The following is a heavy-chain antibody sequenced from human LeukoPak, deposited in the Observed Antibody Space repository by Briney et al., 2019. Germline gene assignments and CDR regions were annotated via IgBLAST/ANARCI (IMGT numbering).Heavy chain of an antibody. CDR1: GFTLSIYN. J-gene: IGHJ6*03. CDR2: ISSSSTSM. V-gene: IGHV3-48*01. D-gene: IGHD4-17*01. CDR3: ARDSMTTVTTHDYYYMDI. Sequence: PGGSLRLSCAASGFTLSIYNMIWVRQAPGKGLEWVAYISSSSTSMYYADSVKGRFTVSRDNAKNSLYLQMDSLRVEDTAVYYCARDSMTTVTTHDYYYMDIWGKGTTVTVSS.